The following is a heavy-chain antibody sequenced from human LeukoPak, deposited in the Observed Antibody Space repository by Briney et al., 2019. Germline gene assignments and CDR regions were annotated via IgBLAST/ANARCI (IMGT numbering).Heavy chain of an antibody. CDR3: TREERGYIPAF. CDR2: VSYDGSWD. J-gene: IGHJ4*02. Sequence: GRSLRLSCAASGFTFTNYAMHRVRQTPGKGLEWVAFVSYDGSWDSYSDSVKGRFTISRDASKNTLYLQMNSLRAEDTAVYYCTREERGYIPAFWGQGTLVTVSS. D-gene: IGHD3-16*02. CDR1: GFTFTNYA. V-gene: IGHV3-30*01.